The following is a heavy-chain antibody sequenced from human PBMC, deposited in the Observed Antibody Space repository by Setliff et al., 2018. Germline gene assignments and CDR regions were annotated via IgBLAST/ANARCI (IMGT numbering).Heavy chain of an antibody. D-gene: IGHD2-15*01. V-gene: IGHV4-59*11. CDR2: IHYSGTT. CDR1: GGSSSSHY. CDR3: ARENGYCSGGACYFMFDY. J-gene: IGHJ4*02. Sequence: SETLSLTCTVSGGSSSSHYWSWIRQPPGKGLEWIGYIHYSGTTNYNPSLKSRVTLSLDTAKNQFSLELRAVTAADTALYYCARENGYCSGGACYFMFDYWGQGTLVTISS.